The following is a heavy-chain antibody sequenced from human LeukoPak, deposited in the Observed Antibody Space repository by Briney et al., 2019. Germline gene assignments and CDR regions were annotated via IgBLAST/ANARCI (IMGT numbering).Heavy chain of an antibody. V-gene: IGHV3-74*03. CDR1: GFTFSTYW. Sequence: GGSLRLSCAASGFTFSTYWMHWVRQAPGKGLVWVARVSPEGSRTTYADSVKGRFTISRDNDRNTLYLQMNSLRAEDTAVYYCARDLDWLLFDYWGQGALATVSS. D-gene: IGHD3-9*01. J-gene: IGHJ4*02. CDR3: ARDLDWLLFDY. CDR2: VSPEGSRT.